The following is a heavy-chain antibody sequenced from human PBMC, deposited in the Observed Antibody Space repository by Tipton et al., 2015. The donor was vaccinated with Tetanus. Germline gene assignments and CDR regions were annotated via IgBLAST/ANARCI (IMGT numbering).Heavy chain of an antibody. CDR2: IYHSGST. V-gene: IGHV4-4*02. J-gene: IGHJ6*02. CDR1: GGSISSSNW. Sequence: TLSLTCAVSGGSISSSNWWSWVRQPPGKGLEWIGEIYHSGSTNYNPSLKSRVTISVDKSKNQFSLQLSSVTAADTAVYYCARRYSNYDYYGMDVWGQGTTVTVSS. D-gene: IGHD4-11*01. CDR3: ARRYSNYDYYGMDV.